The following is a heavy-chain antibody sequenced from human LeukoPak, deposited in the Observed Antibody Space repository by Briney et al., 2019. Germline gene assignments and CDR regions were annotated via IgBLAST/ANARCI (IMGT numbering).Heavy chain of an antibody. CDR2: VNPNSGDT. V-gene: IGHV1-2*02. D-gene: IGHD7-27*01. CDR3: ALGSGSFVRGH. Sequence: GASVKVSCKASGYAFTGYYLHWVRQAPGQGLEWLGYVNPNSGDTKYAQTLHGRVTMTRDTSITTAYMELSRLQSDDTAVYYCALGSGSFVRGHWGQGTLVTVSS. CDR1: GYAFTGYY. J-gene: IGHJ4*02.